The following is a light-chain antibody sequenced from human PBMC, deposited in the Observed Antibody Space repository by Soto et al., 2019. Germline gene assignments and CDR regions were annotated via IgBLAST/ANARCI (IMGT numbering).Light chain of an antibody. Sequence: QSALTQPASVSGSPGQSITISCTGTSSDVGGYNYVSWYQQHPGKAPKFMIYDVSNRPSGVSNHFSGSKSGKTASITISGLQAEDEADYYCSSYTTSNTRQIVFGTGTKVTVL. CDR1: SSDVGGYNY. CDR3: SSYTTSNTRQIV. CDR2: DVS. J-gene: IGLJ1*01. V-gene: IGLV2-14*01.